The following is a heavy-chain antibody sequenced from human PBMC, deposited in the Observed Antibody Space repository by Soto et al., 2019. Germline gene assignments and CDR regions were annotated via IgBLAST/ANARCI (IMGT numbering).Heavy chain of an antibody. CDR2: IIPIFGTA. Sequence: GASVKVSCKASGGTFSSYAISWVRQAPGQGLEWMGGIIPIFGTANYAQKFQGRVTITADKSTNTAYMELSSLRSEDTAVYYCAAEKKPVVNYYYYYMDVWGKGTTVTVSS. CDR1: GGTFSSYA. V-gene: IGHV1-69*06. CDR3: AAEKKPVVNYYYYYMDV. D-gene: IGHD2-15*01. J-gene: IGHJ6*03.